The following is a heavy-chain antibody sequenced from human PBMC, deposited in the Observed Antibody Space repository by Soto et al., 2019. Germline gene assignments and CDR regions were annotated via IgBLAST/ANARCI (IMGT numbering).Heavy chain of an antibody. V-gene: IGHV1-58*01. Sequence: QMQLVQSGPEVKKPGTSVKVSCRASGFTFTSSAVQWVRQARGQRLEWIGWIVVGSGNTNYAQKFQERGTITRNMSTNTAYMELSSLRSEDTAVYYCAAEALTYYYDSSGYPFDAFDIWGQGTMVTVSS. CDR2: IVVGSGNT. J-gene: IGHJ3*02. D-gene: IGHD3-22*01. CDR3: AAEALTYYYDSSGYPFDAFDI. CDR1: GFTFTSSA.